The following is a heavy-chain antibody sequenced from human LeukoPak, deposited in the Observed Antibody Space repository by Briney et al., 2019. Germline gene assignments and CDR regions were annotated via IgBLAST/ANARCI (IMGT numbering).Heavy chain of an antibody. J-gene: IGHJ5*02. V-gene: IGHV4-61*01. CDR3: ARGGRYSSGWYIASGWFDP. CDR1: GGSVSSGRHY. Sequence: KSSETLSLTCTVSGGSVSSGRHYWSWIRQPPGKGLEWIGYIYYSGSTNYNPSLKSRVTISVDTSKNQFSLKLSSVTAADTAVYYCARGGRYSSGWYIASGWFDPWGQGTLVTVSS. D-gene: IGHD6-19*01. CDR2: IYYSGST.